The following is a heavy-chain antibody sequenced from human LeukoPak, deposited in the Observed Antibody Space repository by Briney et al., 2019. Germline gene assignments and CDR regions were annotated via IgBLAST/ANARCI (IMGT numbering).Heavy chain of an antibody. V-gene: IGHV3-21*05. CDR3: ARGDGDYRWFDP. D-gene: IGHD4-17*01. J-gene: IGHJ5*02. CDR2: ISSSSSYT. CDR1: GFTFSSYG. Sequence: PGRSLRLSCAASGFTFSSYGMHWIRQAPGKGLEWVSYISSSSSYTNYADSVKGRFTISRDNAKNSLYLQMNSLRAEDTAVYYCARGDGDYRWFDPWGQGTLVTVSS.